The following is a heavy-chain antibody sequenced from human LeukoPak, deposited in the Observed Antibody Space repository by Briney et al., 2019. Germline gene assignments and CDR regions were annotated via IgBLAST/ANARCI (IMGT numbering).Heavy chain of an antibody. CDR2: ISYDGSNK. CDR1: GFTFSSYA. V-gene: IGHV3-30-3*01. D-gene: IGHD6-13*01. CDR3: AREVKGAHSSSWYSYFDY. J-gene: IGHJ4*02. Sequence: GRSLRLSCAASGFTFSSYAMHWVRQAPGKGLEWVAVISYDGSNKYYADSVKGRFTISRDNSKNTLYLQMNSLRAEDTAVYYCAREVKGAHSSSWYSYFDYWGQGTLVTVSS.